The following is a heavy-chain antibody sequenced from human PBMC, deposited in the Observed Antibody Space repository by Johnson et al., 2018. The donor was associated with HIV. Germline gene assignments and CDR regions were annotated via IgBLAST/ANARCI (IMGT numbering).Heavy chain of an antibody. J-gene: IGHJ3*02. V-gene: IGHV3-74*02. CDR1: GFTFSSYW. CDR2: INWNGGNT. CDR3: ARGRGYSGYDWGAFDI. D-gene: IGHD5-12*01. Sequence: MLLVESGGGLVQPGGSLRLSCAASGFTFSSYWMHWVRQAPGKGLVWVSRINWNGGNTGYADSVKGRFTISRDNAKNSLYLQMNNLRAEDTALYFCARGRGYSGYDWGAFDIWGQGTMVTVSS.